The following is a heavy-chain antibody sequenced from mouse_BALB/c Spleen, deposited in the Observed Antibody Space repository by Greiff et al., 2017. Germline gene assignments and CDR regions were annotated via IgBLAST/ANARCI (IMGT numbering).Heavy chain of an antibody. CDR1: GFTFSSYY. D-gene: IGHD2-10*02. J-gene: IGHJ1*01. CDR3: ARGYGNWYFDV. CDR2: INSNGGST. V-gene: IGHV5-6-2*01. Sequence: EVQLVESGGGLVKLGGSLKLSCAASGFTFSSYYMSWVRQTPEKRLELVAAINSNGGSTYYPDTVKGRFTISRDNAKNTLYLQMSSLKSEDTALYYCARGYGNWYFDVWGAGTTVTVSS.